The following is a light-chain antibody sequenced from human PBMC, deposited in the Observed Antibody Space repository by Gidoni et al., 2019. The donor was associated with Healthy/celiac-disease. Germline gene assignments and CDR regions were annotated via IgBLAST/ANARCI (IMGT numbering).Light chain of an antibody. V-gene: IGKV1-5*03. J-gene: IGKJ1*01. Sequence: DIQMTQSPSTLSASVGDRVTIPCRASQSISTWLAWYRQKPGKAPKLLIYKASSLERGVPSRFSGSGSGTEFTLTISSLQPDDFATYYCQQYNSYSTFGQGTKVEIK. CDR2: KAS. CDR3: QQYNSYST. CDR1: QSISTW.